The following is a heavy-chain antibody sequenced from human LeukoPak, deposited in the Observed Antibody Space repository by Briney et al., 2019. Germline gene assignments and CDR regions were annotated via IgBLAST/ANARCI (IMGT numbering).Heavy chain of an antibody. Sequence: GGSLRLSCAASGFTFSGSYMSWIRQAPGKGLEWVAVISYDGSNKYYADSVKGRFTISRDNSKNTLYLQMNSLRAEDTAVYYCARDRGSYYLSWFDPWGQGTLVTVSS. D-gene: IGHD1-26*01. CDR1: GFTFSGSY. V-gene: IGHV3-30-3*01. CDR2: ISYDGSNK. J-gene: IGHJ5*02. CDR3: ARDRGSYYLSWFDP.